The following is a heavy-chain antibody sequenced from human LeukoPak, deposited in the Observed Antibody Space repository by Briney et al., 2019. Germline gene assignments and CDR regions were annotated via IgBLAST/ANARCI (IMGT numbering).Heavy chain of an antibody. J-gene: IGHJ4*02. V-gene: IGHV1-2*02. D-gene: IGHD2-15*01. CDR2: INPNSGGT. CDR3: ATEGLVGADYFDY. CDR1: GYTFTGYY. Sequence: GASVKVSCKASGYTFTGYYMHWVRQAPGQGLEWMGWINPNSGGTNYAQKFQGRVTMTRDTSISTAYMELSRLRSDDTAVYYSATEGLVGADYFDYWGQGTLVTVSS.